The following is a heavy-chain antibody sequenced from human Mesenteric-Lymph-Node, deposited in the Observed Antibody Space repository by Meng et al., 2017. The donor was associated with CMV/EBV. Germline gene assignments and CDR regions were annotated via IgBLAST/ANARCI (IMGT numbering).Heavy chain of an antibody. CDR3: ASPVRIASRPFYYGLDV. Sequence: GGSLRLSCTVSGVSISDSGYYWGWIRQSPGKGLEWVSYLSGSGSTIYYADSVKGRFTISRDNAKNSLYLQMNSLRAEDTAVYYCASPVRIASRPFYYGLDVWGQGTTVTVSS. J-gene: IGHJ6*02. V-gene: IGHV3-11*01. CDR1: GVSISDSGYY. CDR2: LSGSGSTI. D-gene: IGHD6-6*01.